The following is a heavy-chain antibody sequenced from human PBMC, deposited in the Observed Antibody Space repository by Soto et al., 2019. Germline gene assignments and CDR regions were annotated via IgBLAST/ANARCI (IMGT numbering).Heavy chain of an antibody. CDR3: ARDTHSAGGWFDT. CDR2: ITPLFGIP. CDR1: GGTSRSLS. V-gene: IGHV1-69*17. Sequence: QVQLVQSGAEVKKPGSSVKVSCKASGGTSRSLSITWVRQAPGQGLEWMGGITPLFGIPNYPQKFQGRLTITADKSTGTAYLEVSSLRSEDTAVYYCARDTHSAGGWFDTWGRGTLVTVSS. D-gene: IGHD2-15*01. J-gene: IGHJ5*02.